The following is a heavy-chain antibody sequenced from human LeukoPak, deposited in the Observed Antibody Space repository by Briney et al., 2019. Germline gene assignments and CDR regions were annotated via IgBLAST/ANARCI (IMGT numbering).Heavy chain of an antibody. CDR3: ARMMTDFDGSGHDIQRGAFDI. D-gene: IGHD3-22*01. Sequence: GGSLRLSCAASEFIVSSYYMSWVRQAPGKGLEWVSVMLTAGTTYYADSVKGRFTISRDDSKNMVYLQMNSLRAEDTAVYFCARMMTDFDGSGHDIQRGAFDIWGQGTMVTVS. CDR1: EFIVSSYY. CDR2: MLTAGTT. V-gene: IGHV3-53*01. J-gene: IGHJ3*02.